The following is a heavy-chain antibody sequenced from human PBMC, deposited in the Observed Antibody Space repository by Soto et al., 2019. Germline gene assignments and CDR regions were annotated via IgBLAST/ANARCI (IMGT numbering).Heavy chain of an antibody. CDR1: GFTFSSYA. Sequence: PGGSLRLSCAASGFTFSSYAMNWVRQAPGKGLEWVSAISGGGSTTYHADSVKGRFTISRDNSENTLYLQMNSLRAEDTAVYYCARDRSFRFAGSYYTSLDYWGQGSPVTVSS. CDR3: ARDRSFRFAGSYYTSLDY. J-gene: IGHJ4*02. CDR2: ISGGGSTT. V-gene: IGHV3-23*01. D-gene: IGHD3-10*01.